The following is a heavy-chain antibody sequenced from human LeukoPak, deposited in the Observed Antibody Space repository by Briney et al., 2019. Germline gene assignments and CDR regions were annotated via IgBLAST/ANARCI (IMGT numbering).Heavy chain of an antibody. Sequence: GGSLRLSCAASGFPFRIYAMIGVRKATGKGLEWVSSLSDNGGSPYYADSVKGRFTISRDNSKNTLHLHLNSLRVEDTAVYYCAKDPETYSSRWFDSWGQGTLATVSS. D-gene: IGHD2-21*01. CDR2: LSDNGGSP. V-gene: IGHV3-23*01. CDR1: GFPFRIYA. CDR3: AKDPETYSSRWFDS. J-gene: IGHJ5*01.